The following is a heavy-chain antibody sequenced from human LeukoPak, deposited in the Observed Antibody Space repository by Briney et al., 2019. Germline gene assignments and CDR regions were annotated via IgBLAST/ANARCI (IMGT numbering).Heavy chain of an antibody. CDR3: ARDAATIGDYYYMDV. D-gene: IGHD5-24*01. V-gene: IGHV1-2*02. CDR2: INPNSGGT. J-gene: IGHJ6*03. Sequence: ASVKVSCKASGYTFTGYYMHWVRQAPGQGLECMGWINPNSGGTNYAQKFQGRVTMTRDTSISTAYMELSRLRSDDTAVYYCARDAATIGDYYYMDVWGKGTTVTISS. CDR1: GYTFTGYY.